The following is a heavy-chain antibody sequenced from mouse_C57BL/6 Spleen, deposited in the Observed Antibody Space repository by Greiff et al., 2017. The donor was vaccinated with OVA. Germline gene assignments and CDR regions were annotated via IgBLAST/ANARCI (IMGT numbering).Heavy chain of an antibody. V-gene: IGHV1-9*01. CDR3: ASQTAQAIFAY. J-gene: IGHJ3*01. Sequence: VKLQESGAELMKPGASVKLSCKATGYTFTGYWIEWVKQRPGHGLEWIGEILPGSGSTNYNEKFKGKATFTADTSSNTAYMQLSSLTTEDSAIYYCASQTAQAIFAYWGQGTLVTVSA. CDR1: GYTFTGYW. D-gene: IGHD3-2*02. CDR2: ILPGSGST.